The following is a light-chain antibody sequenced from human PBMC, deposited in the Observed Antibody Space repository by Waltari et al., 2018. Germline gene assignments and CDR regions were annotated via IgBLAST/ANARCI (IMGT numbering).Light chain of an antibody. CDR2: EVN. CDR1: SSDVGSYNL. CDR3: SSYAGGNTYVI. J-gene: IGLJ2*01. V-gene: IGLV2-23*02. Sequence: QSALTQPASVSGSPGQSITIFCTGTSSDVGSYNLVSWYQKHPGKAPKLIIYEVNKWPSGASNRFAGSKSGNTASLTISGLQAEDEADYYCSSYAGGNTYVIFGGGTKLTDL.